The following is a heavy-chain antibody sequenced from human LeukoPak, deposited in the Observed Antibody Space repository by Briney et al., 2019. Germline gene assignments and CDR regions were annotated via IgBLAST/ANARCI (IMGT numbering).Heavy chain of an antibody. CDR1: GFTFSDYG. J-gene: IGHJ4*02. V-gene: IGHV3-33*01. Sequence: PGRSLRLSCVASGFTFSDYGMHWVRQAPGKGLEWVALIWYDGSNKYYTDSVKGRFTISRDNSQNTLYLQMNSLRAEDTAVYYCARDRVTRYFDYWGQGTLVTVSS. CDR2: IWYDGSNK. D-gene: IGHD3-3*01. CDR3: ARDRVTRYFDY.